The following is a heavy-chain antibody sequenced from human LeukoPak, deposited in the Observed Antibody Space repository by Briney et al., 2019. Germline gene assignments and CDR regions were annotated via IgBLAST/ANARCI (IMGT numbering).Heavy chain of an antibody. Sequence: SETLSLTCTVSGDSVSRSSYYWTWIRQPPGKGLEWIGYIYYIGSTNYNPSVRSRLTMSVDTSKNQFPLRLSSVIAADTAVYYCARGYDYGDYVGDFDYWGQGTLVTASS. CDR3: ARGYDYGDYVGDFDY. D-gene: IGHD4-17*01. V-gene: IGHV4-61*01. J-gene: IGHJ4*02. CDR1: GDSVSRSSYY. CDR2: IYYIGST.